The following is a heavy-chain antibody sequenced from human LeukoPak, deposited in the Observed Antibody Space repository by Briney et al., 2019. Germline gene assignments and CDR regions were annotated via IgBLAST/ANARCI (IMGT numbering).Heavy chain of an antibody. D-gene: IGHD6-13*01. Sequence: GASVKVSCKASGYTFTSYGISWVRQAPGQGLEWMGWISAYNGNTNYAQKLQGRVTMTTDTSTSTAYMELRSLRSDDTAVYYCARETHSTYSSSWYGHWGQGTLVTVSS. CDR3: ARETHSTYSSSWYGH. V-gene: IGHV1-18*01. CDR1: GYTFTSYG. CDR2: ISAYNGNT. J-gene: IGHJ4*02.